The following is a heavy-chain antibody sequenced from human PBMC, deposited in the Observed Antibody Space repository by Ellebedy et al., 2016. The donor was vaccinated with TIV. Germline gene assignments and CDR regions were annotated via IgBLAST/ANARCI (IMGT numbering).Heavy chain of an antibody. V-gene: IGHV5-51*01. CDR3: ARLRDALADELDY. D-gene: IGHD6-19*01. Sequence: GESLKISXKASGYSFTNHWVAWVRQMPGKGLVWVGFIYPGDSDARYRTSFEGQIIISSDKSINTAYLQWRSLRASDTAIYYCARLRDALADELDYWGQGTLVTVSS. CDR2: IYPGDSDA. CDR1: GYSFTNHW. J-gene: IGHJ4*02.